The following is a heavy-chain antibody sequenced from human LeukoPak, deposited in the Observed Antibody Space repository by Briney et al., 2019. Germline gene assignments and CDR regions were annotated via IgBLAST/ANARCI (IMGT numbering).Heavy chain of an antibody. CDR1: GFSFSRFT. J-gene: IGHJ4*02. D-gene: IGHD1-1*01. Sequence: GGSLRLSCAASGFSFSRFTMTWVRQAPGKGLEWVSTIRSNGATASNADSVKGRFTISRDNSKNTVYLQVNSLRVEDTAIYYCARGQEFDDGVFDSWGQGTLVTVSS. V-gene: IGHV3-23*01. CDR3: ARGQEFDDGVFDS. CDR2: IRSNGATA.